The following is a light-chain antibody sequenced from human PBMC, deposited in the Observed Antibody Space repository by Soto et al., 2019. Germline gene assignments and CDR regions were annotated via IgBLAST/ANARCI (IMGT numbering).Light chain of an antibody. CDR1: SSNIGAGYA. CDR3: QSYDSSLRVV. J-gene: IGLJ3*02. CDR2: ANT. Sequence: QPVLTQPPSVSGAPGQRVTISCTGSSSNIGAGYAVHWYQHRPGTAPKLLIYANTNRPSGVPDRFSGSESGTSASLAITGLQAEDEADYYCQSYDSSLRVVFGGGTKLTVL. V-gene: IGLV1-40*01.